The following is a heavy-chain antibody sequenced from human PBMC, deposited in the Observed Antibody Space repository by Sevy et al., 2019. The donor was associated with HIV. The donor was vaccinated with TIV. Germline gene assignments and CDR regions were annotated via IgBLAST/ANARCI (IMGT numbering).Heavy chain of an antibody. CDR3: VKDRSGSYSFDY. D-gene: IGHD1-26*01. J-gene: IGHJ4*02. V-gene: IGHV3-9*01. Sequence: SLKISCAASGFTFDDYTXXXVXQAPGKGLEWVSGISWSSGNIAYADSVEGRFTISRDNAKNSLYLQMNSLRVEDTALYYCVKDRSGSYSFDYWGQGTLVTVSS. CDR1: GFTFDDYT. CDR2: ISWSSGNI.